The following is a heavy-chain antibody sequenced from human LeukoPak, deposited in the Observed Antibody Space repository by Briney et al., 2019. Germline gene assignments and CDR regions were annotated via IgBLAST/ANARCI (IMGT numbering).Heavy chain of an antibody. CDR1: GFTFSTYA. Sequence: RGGSLRLSCAASGFTFSTYAMTWVRQAPGQGLEWVSSISGSGSGTYYADSVKGRFTISRDNSKNTLYLQMNSLRAEDTAVYYCAKGRDYYYMDVWGKGTTVTVSS. CDR3: AKGRDYYYMDV. V-gene: IGHV3-23*01. J-gene: IGHJ6*03. CDR2: ISGSGSGT.